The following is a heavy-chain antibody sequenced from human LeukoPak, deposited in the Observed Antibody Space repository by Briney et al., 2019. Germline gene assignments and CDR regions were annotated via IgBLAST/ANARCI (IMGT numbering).Heavy chain of an antibody. D-gene: IGHD7-27*01. CDR3: ARETPGAGHSDY. CDR2: IYYSGGT. CDR1: GGSINYYY. V-gene: IGHV4-59*01. Sequence: SETLSLTCTVSGGSINYYYWMWIRQPPGKGLEWIGYIYYSGGTHYNPSLKSRVTMLVDTSKNQFPLKLTAVTAADTAVYYCARETPGAGHSDYWGQGSLVTVSS. J-gene: IGHJ4*02.